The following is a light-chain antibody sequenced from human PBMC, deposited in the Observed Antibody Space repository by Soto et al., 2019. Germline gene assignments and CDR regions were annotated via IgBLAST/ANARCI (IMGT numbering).Light chain of an antibody. J-gene: IGLJ2*01. CDR2: EVS. Sequence: QSVLTQPPSASGSPGQSVTISCTGTSSDVGGYNYVSWYQQHPGKAPKLMMYEVSKRPSGVPDRFSGSNSANTASLTVSGLQAEDEADYYCSSYAGSDNFEVFGGGTKLTVL. CDR3: SSYAGSDNFEV. V-gene: IGLV2-8*01. CDR1: SSDVGGYNY.